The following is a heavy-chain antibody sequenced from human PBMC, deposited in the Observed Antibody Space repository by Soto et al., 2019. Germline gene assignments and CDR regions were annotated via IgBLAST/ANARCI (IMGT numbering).Heavy chain of an antibody. D-gene: IGHD3-10*01. V-gene: IGHV3-23*01. J-gene: IGHJ6*02. CDR1: GFTFRSYA. CDR2: ISDSGLTT. Sequence: EVQLLESGGGLVQPGGSLSLSCAASGFTFRSYAMTWVRQAPGKGLEWVSTISDSGLTTYYADSVKGRFTISRDNSKNTLYLQKNSRRAEGTAVEYCARIGVKAGMDVWGQGTTVIVSS. CDR3: ARIGVKAGMDV.